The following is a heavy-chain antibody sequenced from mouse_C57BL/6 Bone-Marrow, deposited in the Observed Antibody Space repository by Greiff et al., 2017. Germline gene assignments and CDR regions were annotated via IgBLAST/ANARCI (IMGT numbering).Heavy chain of an antibody. CDR3: ASRRDDGYWAPFAY. Sequence: EVMLVESGGDLVKPGGSLKLSCAASGFTFSSYGMSWVRPTPDKRLEWVVTISSGGSYTYYPDSVKGRFTISRDNAKNTLYLQMSSLKSEDTAMYYCASRRDDGYWAPFAYWGQGTLVTVSA. CDR2: ISSGGSYT. J-gene: IGHJ3*01. CDR1: GFTFSSYG. D-gene: IGHD2-3*01. V-gene: IGHV5-6*02.